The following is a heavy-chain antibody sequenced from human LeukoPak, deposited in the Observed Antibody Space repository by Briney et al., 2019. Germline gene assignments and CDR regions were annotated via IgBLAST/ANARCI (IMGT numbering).Heavy chain of an antibody. CDR1: GGTFSSYT. D-gene: IGHD2-21*02. V-gene: IGHV1-69*13. J-gene: IGHJ4*02. Sequence: SVKVSCKTSGGTFSSYTISWVRQAPGQGLEWMGGIIPIFGTPHYAQKFRDRVTITADASTSTAYMELSSLRSEDTAVYYCARAYMTATRHFDSWGQGTLVTVSS. CDR3: ARAYMTATRHFDS. CDR2: IIPIFGTP.